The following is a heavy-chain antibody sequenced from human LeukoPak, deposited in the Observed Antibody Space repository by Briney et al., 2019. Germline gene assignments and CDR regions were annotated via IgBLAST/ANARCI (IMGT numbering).Heavy chain of an antibody. CDR1: GXSFNTYA. CDR3: AKGAGFSGSYWHDY. D-gene: IGHD1-26*01. Sequence: GGSLRLSCAASGXSFNTYAMTWVRQAPGKGLEWVSAITGSGGNTYYADSVMGRFTISRDSSKNTVSLQMNSLRVDDTAVYYCAKGAGFSGSYWHDYWGQGTLVTVSS. J-gene: IGHJ4*02. V-gene: IGHV3-23*01. CDR2: ITGSGGNT.